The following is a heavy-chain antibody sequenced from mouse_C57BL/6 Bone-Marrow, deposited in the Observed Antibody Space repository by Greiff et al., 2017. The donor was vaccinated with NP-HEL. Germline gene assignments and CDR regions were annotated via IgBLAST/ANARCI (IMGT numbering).Heavy chain of an antibody. D-gene: IGHD3-2*02. CDR1: GFTFSDFY. V-gene: IGHV7-1*01. CDR3: AGTAQAPFAY. J-gene: IGHJ3*01. CDR2: SRNKANDYTT. Sequence: EVKLVESGGGLVQSGRSLRLSCATSGFTFSDFYMEWVRQAPGKGLEWIAASRNKANDYTTEYSASVKGRFIVSRDTSQSIVYLQMNALRAEDTAIYYCAGTAQAPFAYWGQGTLVTVSA.